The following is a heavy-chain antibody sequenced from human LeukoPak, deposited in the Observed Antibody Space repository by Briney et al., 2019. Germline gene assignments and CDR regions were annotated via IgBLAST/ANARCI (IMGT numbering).Heavy chain of an antibody. CDR3: ARGNYGDYFDY. Sequence: PSETLSLTCAVSGGSISSGGYSWSWIRQPPGKGLEWIGYIYHSGSTYHNPSLKSRVTISVDRSKNQFSLKLSSVTAADTAVYYCARGNYGDYFDYWGQGTLVTVSS. V-gene: IGHV4-30-2*01. J-gene: IGHJ4*02. D-gene: IGHD4-17*01. CDR1: GGSISSGGYS. CDR2: IYHSGST.